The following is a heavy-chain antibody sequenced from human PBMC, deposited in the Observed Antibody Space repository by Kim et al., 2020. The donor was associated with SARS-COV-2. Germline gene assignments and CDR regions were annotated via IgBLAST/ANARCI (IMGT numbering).Heavy chain of an antibody. Sequence: GGSLRLSCAASGFTFSSYAMSWVRQAPGKGLEWVSAISGSGGSTYYADSVKGRFTISRDNSKNTLYLQMNSLRAEDTAVYYCAKVGYFDWLLQIDYFDYWGQGTLVTVSS. V-gene: IGHV3-23*01. D-gene: IGHD3-9*01. CDR2: ISGSGGST. J-gene: IGHJ4*02. CDR3: AKVGYFDWLLQIDYFDY. CDR1: GFTFSSYA.